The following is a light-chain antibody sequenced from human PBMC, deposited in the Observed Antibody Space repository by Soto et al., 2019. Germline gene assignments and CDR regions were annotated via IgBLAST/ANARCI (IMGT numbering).Light chain of an antibody. Sequence: DIQLTQSPSFLSASEGDRVTITCRASQDIHVFLAWYQHKPGKAPRLLIDSASTLQCGVPARFSGRRSGTEFTLTISSLQHEDIAPYYCQKFNNYPLSCGPGTKVPIK. CDR1: QDIHVF. J-gene: IGKJ3*01. V-gene: IGKV1-9*01. CDR2: SAS. CDR3: QKFNNYPLS.